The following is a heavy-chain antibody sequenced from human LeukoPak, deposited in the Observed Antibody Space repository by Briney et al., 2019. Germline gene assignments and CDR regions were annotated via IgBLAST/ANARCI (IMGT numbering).Heavy chain of an antibody. D-gene: IGHD2-15*01. V-gene: IGHV1-18*01. J-gene: IGHJ4*02. CDR3: ARASAQWSDY. CDR2: ISAYNGDT. Sequence: ASVKVSCEASDYTFTNYGISWVRQAPGQGLEWMGWISAYNGDTNYAQKFQGRLTLTTDTSTSTAYMELRSLRSDDTAIYYCARASAQWSDYWGQGTLVTVSS. CDR1: DYTFTNYG.